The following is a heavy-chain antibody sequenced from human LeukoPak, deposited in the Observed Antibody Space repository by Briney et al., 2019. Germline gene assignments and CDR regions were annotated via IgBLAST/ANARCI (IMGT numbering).Heavy chain of an antibody. CDR1: GGSFSGYY. D-gene: IGHD5-24*01. CDR3: ARVQRWLQSIDY. Sequence: SETLSLTCAVYGGSFSGYYWSWIRQPPGKGLEWIGEINHSGSTNYNPSLKSRVTISVDTSKNQFSLKLSSVTAADTAVCYCARVQRWLQSIDYWGQGTLVTVSS. V-gene: IGHV4-34*01. CDR2: INHSGST. J-gene: IGHJ4*02.